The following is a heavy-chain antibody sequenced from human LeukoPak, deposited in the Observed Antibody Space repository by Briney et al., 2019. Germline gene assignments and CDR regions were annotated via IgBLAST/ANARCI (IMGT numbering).Heavy chain of an antibody. V-gene: IGHV1-18*01. CDR3: ATRPYGDYEYFQH. Sequence: ASVKVSCKASGYTFTSYGISWVRQAPGQGLVWMGWISAYNGNTNYAQKLQGRVTMTTDTSTSTAYMELRSLRSDDTAMYYCATRPYGDYEYFQHWGQGTLVTVSS. J-gene: IGHJ1*01. CDR1: GYTFTSYG. CDR2: ISAYNGNT. D-gene: IGHD4-17*01.